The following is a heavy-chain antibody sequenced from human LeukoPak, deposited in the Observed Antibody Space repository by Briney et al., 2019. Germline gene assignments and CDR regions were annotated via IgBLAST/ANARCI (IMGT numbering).Heavy chain of an antibody. V-gene: IGHV3-30-3*01. D-gene: IGHD3-10*01. CDR1: AFTVSNNY. J-gene: IGHJ5*02. Sequence: GGSLRLSCAASAFTVSNNYMNWVRQAPGKGLEWVSIISLDGSTEFYADSVKGRFTISRDTASNTMHLEMNNLRIEDTAVYYCMRDYMGWFDPWGQGSLVTVSS. CDR2: ISLDGSTE. CDR3: MRDYMGWFDP.